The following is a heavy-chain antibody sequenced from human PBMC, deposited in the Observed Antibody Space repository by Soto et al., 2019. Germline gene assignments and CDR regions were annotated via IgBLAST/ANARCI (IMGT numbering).Heavy chain of an antibody. CDR3: ARDDYDGID. Sequence: SETLSLTCTVSGGSISSYYWSWIRQPPGKGLEWIGYIYYSGSTNYNPSLKSRVTISVDTSKNQFSLRLSSVTAADTAVYYCARDDYDGIDWGQGTLVTVSS. CDR2: IYYSGST. V-gene: IGHV4-59*01. J-gene: IGHJ4*02. D-gene: IGHD4-17*01. CDR1: GGSISSYY.